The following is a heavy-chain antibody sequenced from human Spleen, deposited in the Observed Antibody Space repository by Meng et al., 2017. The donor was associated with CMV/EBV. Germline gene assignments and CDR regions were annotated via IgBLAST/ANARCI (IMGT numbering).Heavy chain of an antibody. CDR1: GFTFSSYE. J-gene: IGHJ4*02. CDR2: IKQDGSEK. D-gene: IGHD6-6*01. Sequence: GESLKISCVTSGFTFSSYEMNWVRQAPGKGLEWGANIKQDGSEKHYVDSAKGRLFISRDNAKNSLYLQTNSLRAEDTAVYYCARIGYSSSSWDYWGQGTLVTVSS. V-gene: IGHV3-7*01. CDR3: ARIGYSSSSWDY.